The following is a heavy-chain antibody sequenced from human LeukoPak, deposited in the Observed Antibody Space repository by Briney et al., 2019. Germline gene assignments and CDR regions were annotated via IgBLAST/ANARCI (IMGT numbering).Heavy chain of an antibody. Sequence: GGSLRLSCAAAGFTFSSYAVRWVRQAAGKGMEWVAAISGRGGSTYSADSVTGRFTISRDNSKNTLYLQMNSLRAEDTAVYYCAKGSYCGGDCQKFDSWGQGPLVTASS. J-gene: IGHJ4*02. CDR2: ISGRGGST. CDR1: GFTFSSYA. V-gene: IGHV3-23*01. D-gene: IGHD2-21*02. CDR3: AKGSYCGGDCQKFDS.